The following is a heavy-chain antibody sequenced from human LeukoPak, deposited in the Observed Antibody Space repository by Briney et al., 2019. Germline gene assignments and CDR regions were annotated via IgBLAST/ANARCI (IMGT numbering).Heavy chain of an antibody. V-gene: IGHV3-74*01. D-gene: IGHD2/OR15-2a*01. Sequence: GGSLRLSCAASGLGFSSHWMHWVRQAPGKGLVWVSRSNSDGSVRNYADSVEGRFIISRDNAKNTLYLQMNNLGVEDTAVYFCARDPSVNNAIGYSWFDHWGQGALVTVSS. J-gene: IGHJ5*02. CDR3: ARDPSVNNAIGYSWFDH. CDR1: GLGFSSHW. CDR2: SNSDGSVR.